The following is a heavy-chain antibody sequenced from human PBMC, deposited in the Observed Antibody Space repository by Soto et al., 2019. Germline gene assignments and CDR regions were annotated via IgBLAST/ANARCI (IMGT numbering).Heavy chain of an antibody. V-gene: IGHV4-39*07. CDR2: SYYSGSS. D-gene: IGHD5-12*01. CDR1: SGSIRSLGYR. CDR3: AAGGGLPRYY. Sequence: SVTMPLTCTVSSGSIRSLGYRWGLKHQPPGKGLEWIGNSYYSGSSNYNPSLKSRVTISVDTSKNQFSLKLSSVTAADTAVYYCAAGGGLPRYYWAQAPLVTVSS. J-gene: IGHJ4*02.